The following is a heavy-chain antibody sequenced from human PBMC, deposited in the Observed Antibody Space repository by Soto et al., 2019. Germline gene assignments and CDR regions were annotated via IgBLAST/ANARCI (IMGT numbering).Heavy chain of an antibody. Sequence: PSGNMSLTWTVSGASIRSSDYYWAWIRQPPGKGLEWIGSIYYTGSTYYTPSLKNRVSISADTSKNQFSPNLTSVTAAHTAVYHCVSGVRWVTTQAYWGQGRLVTVSS. CDR1: GASIRSSDYY. J-gene: IGHJ4*02. CDR3: VSGVRWVTTQAY. CDR2: IYYTGST. D-gene: IGHD2-21*02. V-gene: IGHV4-39*01.